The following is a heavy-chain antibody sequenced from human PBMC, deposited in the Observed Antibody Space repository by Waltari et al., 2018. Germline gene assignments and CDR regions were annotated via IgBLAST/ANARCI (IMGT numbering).Heavy chain of an antibody. CDR2: ISSSGSTI. J-gene: IGHJ6*02. CDR3: AREAARHYYYYGMDV. CDR1: GFTFRSYE. V-gene: IGHV3-48*03. Sequence: EVQLVESGGGLVQPGGSLRLSCAASGFTFRSYEMNWVRQAPGKGLEWVSYISSSGSTIYYADSVKGRFTISRDNAKNSLYLQMNSLRAEDTAVYYCAREAARHYYYYGMDVWGQGTTVTVSS. D-gene: IGHD6-6*01.